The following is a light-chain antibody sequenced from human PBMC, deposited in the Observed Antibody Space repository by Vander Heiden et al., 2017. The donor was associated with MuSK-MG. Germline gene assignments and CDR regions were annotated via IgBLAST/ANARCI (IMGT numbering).Light chain of an antibody. J-gene: IGKJ4*01. V-gene: IGKV1-27*01. CDR3: QKYNSAPLT. CDR1: QDISNY. CDR2: AAS. Sequence: DIQMTQSPSSLSASVGDRVTITCRASQDISNYLAWYQQKPGKVPKLLIYAASTLQSGVPSRFSGSGSGTDFTLTISSLQPEDVAAYYCQKYNSAPLTFGEGPRWTSN.